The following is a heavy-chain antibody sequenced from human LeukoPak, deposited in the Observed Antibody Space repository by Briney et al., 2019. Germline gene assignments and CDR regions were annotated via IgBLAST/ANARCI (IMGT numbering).Heavy chain of an antibody. D-gene: IGHD2-21*01. CDR3: AFSDGHPYYYIDV. CDR2: IIPVFGTT. Sequence: ASVKVSCKASGGTFSYYAFSWVRQAPGQGLEWVGGIIPVFGTTNSAQKFQGRVTIATDESATTVYMDLSSLKSEDTAVYYCAFSDGHPYYYIDVWGQGTTVTVSS. CDR1: GGTFSYYA. J-gene: IGHJ6*03. V-gene: IGHV1-69*05.